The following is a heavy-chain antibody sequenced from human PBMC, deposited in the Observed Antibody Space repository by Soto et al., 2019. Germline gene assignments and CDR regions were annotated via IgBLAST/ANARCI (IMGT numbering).Heavy chain of an antibody. V-gene: IGHV3-7*03. J-gene: IGHJ4*02. CDR1: GFTFGGYW. CDR3: ASYRTLGC. CDR2: IKEDGSEK. Sequence: GGSLRLSCAASGFTFGGYWRRWVRQAPGKGLEWVASIKEDGSEKIYVDSVKGRFSISRDSAKNSLHLQMNNLRAEDAAIYYCASYRTLGCWGQGTPVTVSS. D-gene: IGHD1-26*01.